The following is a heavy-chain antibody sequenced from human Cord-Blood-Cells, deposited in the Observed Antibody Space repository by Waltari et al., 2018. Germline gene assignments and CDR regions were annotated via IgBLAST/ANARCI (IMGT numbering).Heavy chain of an antibody. V-gene: IGHV1-24*01. CDR2: FEPEDGKT. CDR3: ATAGDYGGNSVFAFDI. J-gene: IGHJ3*02. D-gene: IGHD4-17*01. Sequence: QVQLVQSGAEVKKPGASVKVSCKVSGYTLTELSMHWVRRAPGKGLEWMGGFEPEDGKTIYAQKFQGRVTMTEDTSTDTAYMELSSLRSEDTAVYYCATAGDYGGNSVFAFDIWGQGTMVTVSS. CDR1: GYTLTELS.